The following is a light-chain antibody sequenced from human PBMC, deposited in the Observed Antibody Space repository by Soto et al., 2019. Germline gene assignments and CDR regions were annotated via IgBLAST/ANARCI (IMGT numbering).Light chain of an antibody. J-gene: IGLJ1*01. Sequence: QSVLTQPASVCGSPGQSVTISYTGTSSDVGGYNYVSWYQQHPVKAPKLMIYDVTNRPSGVSDRFSGSKSGNTASLTISGLQAEDEADYYCSSYTSSSTPYVFGTGTKVTVL. CDR2: DVT. CDR3: SSYTSSSTPYV. CDR1: SSDVGGYNY. V-gene: IGLV2-14*01.